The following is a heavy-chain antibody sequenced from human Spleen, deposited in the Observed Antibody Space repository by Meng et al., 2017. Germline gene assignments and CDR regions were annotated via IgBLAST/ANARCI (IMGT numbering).Heavy chain of an antibody. D-gene: IGHD4-11*01. V-gene: IGHV4-34*01. CDR1: GGSFSDYY. J-gene: IGHJ4*02. CDR2: INHSGST. Sequence: QVLPQPWGEERLMPSATLSLTCVVSGGSFSDYYWRWIRQPPGKGLEWIGEINHSGSTNYNPSLESRATISVDTSQNNLSLKLSSVTAADSAVYYCARGPTTMAHDFDYWGQGTLVTVSS. CDR3: ARGPTTMAHDFDY.